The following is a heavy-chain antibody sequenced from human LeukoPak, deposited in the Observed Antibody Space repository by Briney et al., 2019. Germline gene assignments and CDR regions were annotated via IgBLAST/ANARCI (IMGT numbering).Heavy chain of an antibody. CDR1: VFTASSNY. CDR2: IYSSGST. Sequence: GGSLRLSCAASVFTASSNYMSWGRQAPGKGLGGVAVIYSSGSTYYPDSVKGRFTISRDNSKSTLYLQMNSLSAEDTAVYYCARDQDSSGYYTTYYYYGMDLWGQGTTVTVSS. J-gene: IGHJ6*02. D-gene: IGHD3-22*01. V-gene: IGHV3-53*01. CDR3: ARDQDSSGYYTTYYYYGMDL.